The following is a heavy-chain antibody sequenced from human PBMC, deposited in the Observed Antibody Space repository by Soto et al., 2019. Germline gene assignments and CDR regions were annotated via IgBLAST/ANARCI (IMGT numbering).Heavy chain of an antibody. J-gene: IGHJ5*02. D-gene: IGHD3-3*01. Sequence: SETLSLTCTVSGGSISSSSYYWGRIRQPPGKGLEWIGSIYYSGSTYYNPSLKSRVTISVDTFKNRFSLKLSSVTAADTAVYYCASLFGVVTDNWFDPWGQGTLVTVSS. V-gene: IGHV4-39*01. CDR2: IYYSGST. CDR3: ASLFGVVTDNWFDP. CDR1: GGSISSSSYY.